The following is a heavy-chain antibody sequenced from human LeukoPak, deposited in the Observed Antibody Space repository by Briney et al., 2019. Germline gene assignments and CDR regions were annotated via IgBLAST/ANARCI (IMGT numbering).Heavy chain of an antibody. V-gene: IGHV3-30*04. CDR2: ISYDGSNK. CDR1: GFTFSSYA. Sequence: GGSLRLSCAASGFTFSSYAMHWVRQAPGKGLEWVAVISYDGSNKYYADSVKGRFTISRDNSKNTLYLQLNSLRGEDTAVYYCARDSTYYYDSGSSGPHYFDNWGQGTLVTVSS. J-gene: IGHJ4*02. D-gene: IGHD3-10*01. CDR3: ARDSTYYYDSGSSGPHYFDN.